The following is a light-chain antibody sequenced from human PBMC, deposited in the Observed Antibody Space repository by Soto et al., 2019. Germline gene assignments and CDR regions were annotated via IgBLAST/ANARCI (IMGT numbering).Light chain of an antibody. CDR2: DVN. CDR1: SSDVGAYNF. Sequence: QSALTQPASVSGSPGQSITISCPGTSSDVGAYNFVSWYQQHPGKAPKLIIYDVNNRPSEVSNRFSGSKSGNTASLTISGLQAEDEGDYYCSSFTTGVNYVFGIGTKVTVL. CDR3: SSFTTGVNYV. J-gene: IGLJ1*01. V-gene: IGLV2-14*03.